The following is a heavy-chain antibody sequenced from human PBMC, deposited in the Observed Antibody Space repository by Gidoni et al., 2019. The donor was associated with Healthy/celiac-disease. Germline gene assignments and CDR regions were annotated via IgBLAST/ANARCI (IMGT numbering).Heavy chain of an antibody. D-gene: IGHD6-13*01. V-gene: IGHV3-49*04. CDR1: VFTFGVYA. CDR2: IRSKAYGGKT. CDR3: TSTAAGPFYYYYGMDV. Sequence: EVQLVESGGGLVQPGRSLRLSCPASVFTFGVYAMSWVRKAPGKGLEWVGLIRSKAYGGKTEYAAYVKGRLTISRDDSKSIAYLQMNRLKNEDTAVYYCTSTAAGPFYYYYGMDVWGQGTTVTVSS. J-gene: IGHJ6*02.